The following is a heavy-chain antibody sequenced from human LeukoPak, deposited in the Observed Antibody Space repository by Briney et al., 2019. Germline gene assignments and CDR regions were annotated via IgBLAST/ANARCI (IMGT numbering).Heavy chain of an antibody. CDR2: INPSGGST. CDR3: ARVRGRVASSSIQGDYSYYYGMDV. CDR1: GYTFTSYY. J-gene: IGHJ6*02. Sequence: ASVKVSCKASGYTFTSYYIHWVRQAPGQGLEWMGIINPSGGSTSYAQKFQGRVTMTRDTSTSTVYMELSSLRSEDTAVYYCARVRGRVASSSIQGDYSYYYGMDVWGQGTTVTVSS. V-gene: IGHV1-46*01. D-gene: IGHD6-13*01.